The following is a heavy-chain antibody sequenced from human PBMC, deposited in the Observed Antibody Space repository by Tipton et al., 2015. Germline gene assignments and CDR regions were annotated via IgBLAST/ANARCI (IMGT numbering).Heavy chain of an antibody. CDR2: IYSSATT. D-gene: IGHD5-12*01. CDR3: AKTHGAYDWYLDH. Sequence: TLSLTCTVSGGSVSSGSYYWSWIRQSPGKGLEWIGYIYSSATTSYSSALRSRVTTSVDTSKNQFSLNLRSVTAADTAVYFCAKTHGAYDWYLDHWGQGTLVTVSS. CDR1: GGSVSSGSYY. V-gene: IGHV4-61*01. J-gene: IGHJ4*02.